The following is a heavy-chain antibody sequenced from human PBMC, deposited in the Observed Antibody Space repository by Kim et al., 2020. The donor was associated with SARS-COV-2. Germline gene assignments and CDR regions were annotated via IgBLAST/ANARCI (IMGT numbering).Heavy chain of an antibody. CDR2: IYYSGST. CDR3: ARLEGDMVRGVIGPFYFDY. CDR1: GGSISSSSYY. Sequence: SETLSLTCTVSGGSISSSSYYWGWIRQPPGKGLEWIGSIYYSGSTYYNPSLKSRVTISVDTSKNQLCLKRSPVTAADTAVYYCARLEGDMVRGVIGPFYFDYWGQGTLVTVSS. J-gene: IGHJ4*02. D-gene: IGHD3-10*01. V-gene: IGHV4-39*01.